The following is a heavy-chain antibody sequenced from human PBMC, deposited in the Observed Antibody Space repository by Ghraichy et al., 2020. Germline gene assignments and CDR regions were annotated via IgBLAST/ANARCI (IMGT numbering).Heavy chain of an antibody. CDR1: GFTVGNNY. J-gene: IGHJ4*02. D-gene: IGHD3-16*01. V-gene: IGHV3-66*01. CDR3: ARDPAARDWG. Sequence: LSLTCAASGFTVGNNYMNWVRQAPGKGLEWVSLIYSGGSTYYADSVKDRFTISRDNSKNTLYLQMNSLTVEDTAVYYCARDPAARDWGWGQGTLVTVSS. CDR2: IYSGGST.